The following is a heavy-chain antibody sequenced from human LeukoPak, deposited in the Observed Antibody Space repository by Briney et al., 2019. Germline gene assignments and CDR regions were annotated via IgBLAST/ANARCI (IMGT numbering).Heavy chain of an antibody. J-gene: IGHJ4*02. D-gene: IGHD5-12*01. CDR3: ARDGTYSDYDYYFDY. V-gene: IGHV1-46*01. CDR2: INPSGGST. CDR1: GYXFTGYY. Sequence: GASVKASCKASGYXFTGYYLHWVRQAPGQGLEWMGVINPSGGSTTYAQKFQGRVTMTRDTSTTTVYMELSSLRSEDTAVYYCARDGTYSDYDYYFDYWGQGTLVTVSS.